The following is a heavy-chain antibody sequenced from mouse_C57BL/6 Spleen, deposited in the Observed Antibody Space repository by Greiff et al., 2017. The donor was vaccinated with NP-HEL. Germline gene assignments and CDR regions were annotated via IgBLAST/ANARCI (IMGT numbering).Heavy chain of an antibody. CDR2: IDPNSGGT. Sequence: QVQLKQPGAELVKPGASVKLSCKASGYTFTSYWMHWVKQRPGRGLEWIGRIDPNSGGTKYNEKFKSKATLTVDKPSSTAYMQLSSLTSEDSAVYDCATYYYGSSSAWFAYWGQGTLVTVSA. CDR1: GYTFTSYW. D-gene: IGHD1-1*01. V-gene: IGHV1-72*01. J-gene: IGHJ3*01. CDR3: ATYYYGSSSAWFAY.